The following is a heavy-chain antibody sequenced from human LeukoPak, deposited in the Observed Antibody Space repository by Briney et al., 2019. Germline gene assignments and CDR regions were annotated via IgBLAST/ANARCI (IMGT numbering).Heavy chain of an antibody. CDR2: IYYSGST. D-gene: IGHD3-10*01. J-gene: IGHJ3*02. CDR3: ARDRPPELYYYGSGRVGDDAFDI. CDR1: GDSISTSSYY. Sequence: SETLSLTCSVSGDSISTSSYYWGWIRQPPGKGLEWIGTIYYSGSTNYNPSLKSRVTISVDTSKNQFSLKLSSVTAADTAVYYCARDRPPELYYYGSGRVGDDAFDIWGQGTMVTVSS. V-gene: IGHV4-39*07.